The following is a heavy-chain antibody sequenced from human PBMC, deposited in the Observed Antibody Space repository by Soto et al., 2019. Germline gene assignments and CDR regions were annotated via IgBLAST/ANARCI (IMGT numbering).Heavy chain of an antibody. Sequence: QVQLVQSGAEVKKPVSSVKVSCNASGGTFSSYAISWVRQAPGQGLEWMGGIIPIFGTANYAQKFQGRVTITADESTSTAYMELSSLRSEDTAVYYCAGAAACTFLVVSYFDYWGQGTLVTVSS. D-gene: IGHD6-13*01. CDR3: AGAAACTFLVVSYFDY. J-gene: IGHJ4*02. V-gene: IGHV1-69*01. CDR1: GGTFSSYA. CDR2: IIPIFGTA.